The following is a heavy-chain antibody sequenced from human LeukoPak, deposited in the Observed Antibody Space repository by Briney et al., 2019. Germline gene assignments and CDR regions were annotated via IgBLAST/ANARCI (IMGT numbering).Heavy chain of an antibody. CDR2: ICSGGST. V-gene: IGHV3-NL1*01. D-gene: IGHD6-13*01. CDR3: ASHSSSWYGGDY. J-gene: IGHJ4*02. Sequence: GGSLRLSCAASGFTFSSYGMHWVRQAPGKGLEWVSVICSGGSTYYADSVKGRFTISRDNSKNTLYLQMNSLRAEDTAVYYCASHSSSWYGGDYWGQGTLVTVSS. CDR1: GFTFSSYG.